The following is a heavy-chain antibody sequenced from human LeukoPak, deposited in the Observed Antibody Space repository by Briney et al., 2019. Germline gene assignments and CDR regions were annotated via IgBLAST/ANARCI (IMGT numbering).Heavy chain of an antibody. D-gene: IGHD3-10*01. J-gene: IGHJ3*02. CDR1: GGAFSSYA. V-gene: IGHV1-69*13. Sequence: SVKVSRKASGGAFSSYAISWVRQAPGQGLEWMGGIIPIFGTANYAQKFQGRVTITADESTSTAYMELSSLRSEDTAVYYCARGSGSYYHDAFDIWGQGTMVTVSS. CDR3: ARGSGSYYHDAFDI. CDR2: IIPIFGTA.